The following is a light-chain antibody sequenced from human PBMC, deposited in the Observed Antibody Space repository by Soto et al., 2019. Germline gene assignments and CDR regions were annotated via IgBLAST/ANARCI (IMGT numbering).Light chain of an antibody. CDR1: QSVSSSY. J-gene: IGKJ1*01. CDR2: GAS. Sequence: EIVLTQSPGTLSLSPGERATLSCRASQSVSSSYLAWYQQKPGQAPRLLIYGASSRATGIPDRFSGSGSGTDFTLTTSRLEPEDVAVDYCQQYGSSRTFGQGTKVEIK. CDR3: QQYGSSRT. V-gene: IGKV3-20*01.